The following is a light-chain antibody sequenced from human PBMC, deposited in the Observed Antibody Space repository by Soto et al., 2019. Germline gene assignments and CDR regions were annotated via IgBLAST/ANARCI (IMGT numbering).Light chain of an antibody. CDR3: QQRSNWPALT. J-gene: IGKJ4*01. CDR1: QSVSSY. V-gene: IGKV3-11*01. Sequence: EIVLTQSPATLSLSPGERATLSCRASQSVSSYLAWYQQKPGQAPRLLIYDASNRATGIPARFSGSGSGTDFTLTISSLESEDFAVYYCQQRSNWPALTFGGGTNVDIK. CDR2: DAS.